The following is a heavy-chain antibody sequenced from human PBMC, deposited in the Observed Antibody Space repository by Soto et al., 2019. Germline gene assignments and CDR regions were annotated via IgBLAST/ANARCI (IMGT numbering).Heavy chain of an antibody. CDR3: ATISTLSGIGYYDILTGYGPPHGAFDI. J-gene: IGHJ3*02. V-gene: IGHV1-24*01. CDR2: FDPEDGET. Sequence: ASVKVSCKVSGYTLTELSMHWVRQAPGKGLEWMGGFDPEDGETIYAQKFQGRVTMTEDTSTDTAYMELSSLRSEDTAVYYCATISTLSGIGYYDILTGYGPPHGAFDIWGQGTMVTVSS. D-gene: IGHD3-9*01. CDR1: GYTLTELS.